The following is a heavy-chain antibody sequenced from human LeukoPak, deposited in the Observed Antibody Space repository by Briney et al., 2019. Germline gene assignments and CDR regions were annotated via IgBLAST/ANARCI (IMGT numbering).Heavy chain of an antibody. D-gene: IGHD5-12*01. CDR2: ISAYNGNT. CDR1: RYTFSSYG. CDR3: ARDQGIYNHRVIDS. Sequence: ASVKVSCKASRYTFSSYGISWVRQAPGQGLEWMGWISAYNGNTNFAQESQGRVTMTTDTSTSIASMELRSLRSDDTAVYYCARDQGIYNHRVIDSWGQGTLVTVSS. V-gene: IGHV1-18*01. J-gene: IGHJ4*02.